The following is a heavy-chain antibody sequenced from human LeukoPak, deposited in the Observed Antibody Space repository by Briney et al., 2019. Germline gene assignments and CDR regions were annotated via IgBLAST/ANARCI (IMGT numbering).Heavy chain of an antibody. J-gene: IGHJ4*02. CDR2: INTNTGNS. Sequence: GASVKVSCKASGYTFTSYAMNWVRQAPGQGLEWRGWINTNTGNSTYAQGFTGRFVFSLDTSVSTAYLQISSLKAEDTAVYYCARTAVARGIRWDYWGQGTLVTVSS. CDR3: ARTAVARGIRWDY. D-gene: IGHD6-19*01. V-gene: IGHV7-4-1*02. CDR1: GYTFTSYA.